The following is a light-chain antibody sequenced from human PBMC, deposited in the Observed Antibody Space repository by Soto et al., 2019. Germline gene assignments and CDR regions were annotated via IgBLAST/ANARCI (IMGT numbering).Light chain of an antibody. J-gene: IGLJ1*01. CDR3: SSYAGSNNLGV. Sequence: QSVLTQPPSASGSPGQSVTISCTGTSSDVGGYSYVSWYQQHPGKAPKLMIYEVSKRPSGVPDRFSGSKSGNTASLTVSGLQAEDEADYYCSSYAGSNNLGVFGTGTKVXVL. CDR1: SSDVGGYSY. CDR2: EVS. V-gene: IGLV2-8*01.